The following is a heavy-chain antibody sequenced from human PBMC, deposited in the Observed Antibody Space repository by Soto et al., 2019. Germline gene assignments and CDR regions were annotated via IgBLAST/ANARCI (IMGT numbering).Heavy chain of an antibody. CDR2: ISDSGSNT. CDR3: AGYYYDSSGYDGMDV. V-gene: IGHV3-48*02. Sequence: EVQLVESGGGLVQPGGSLRLSCAAFGFKISSSSMNWVRQAPGRGLEWVAYISDSGSNTLYADSVKGRFTVSRDTAKNALYLQMSGGRDEDRAVYYCAGYYYDSSGYDGMDVWGQGTTVTVSS. J-gene: IGHJ6*02. D-gene: IGHD3-22*01. CDR1: GFKISSSS.